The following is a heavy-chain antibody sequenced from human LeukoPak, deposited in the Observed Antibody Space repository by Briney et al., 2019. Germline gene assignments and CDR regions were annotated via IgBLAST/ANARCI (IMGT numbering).Heavy chain of an antibody. CDR1: GFTFSSYA. D-gene: IGHD3-22*01. CDR3: AKDLHYYDSSGYEGYYFDY. CDR2: ISGSGGST. J-gene: IGHJ4*02. V-gene: IGHV3-23*01. Sequence: GGSLRLSCAASGFTFSSYAMSWVRQAPGKGLEWVSAISGSGGSTYYADSMKGRFTISRDNSKNTLYPQMNSLRAEDTAVYYCAKDLHYYDSSGYEGYYFDYWGQGTLVTVSS.